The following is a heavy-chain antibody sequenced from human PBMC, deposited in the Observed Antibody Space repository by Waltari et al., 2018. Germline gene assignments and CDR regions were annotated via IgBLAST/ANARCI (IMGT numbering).Heavy chain of an antibody. CDR2: SSGSGTGT. Sequence: EVQLLESGGGLVQPGGSLRLSCAASGFTFSTYSMSWVRQVPGKGLEWVSSSSGSGTGTYYADSVKVRFTISRDNSKNTLSLQMNSLRAEDMALYYCATFKGDYWGQGTLVTVSS. D-gene: IGHD3-16*01. CDR1: GFTFSTYS. V-gene: IGHV3-23*01. CDR3: ATFKGDY. J-gene: IGHJ4*02.